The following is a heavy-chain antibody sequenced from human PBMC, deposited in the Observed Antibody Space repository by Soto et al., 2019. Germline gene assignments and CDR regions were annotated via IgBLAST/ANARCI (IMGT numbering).Heavy chain of an antibody. Sequence: QITLKESGPTLVKPTQTLTLTCTFSGFSLSTSSVRVGWIRQPPGKALEWLALVYWDDDKRYSPSLKNRLTITKDTSKNQVVLTMTNMDPVDPATYYCAHSALEAARARLSSFAYWGQGTLVTVSS. V-gene: IGHV2-5*02. CDR3: AHSALEAARARLSSFAY. CDR2: VYWDDDK. D-gene: IGHD6-6*01. J-gene: IGHJ4*02. CDR1: GFSLSTSSVR.